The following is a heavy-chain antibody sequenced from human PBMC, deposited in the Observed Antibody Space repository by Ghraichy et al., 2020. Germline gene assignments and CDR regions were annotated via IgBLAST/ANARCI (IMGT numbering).Heavy chain of an antibody. V-gene: IGHV1-24*01. CDR3: ATDGIAAAGDFDY. D-gene: IGHD6-13*01. Sequence: ASVKGSCKVSGYTLTELSMHWVRQAPGKGLEWMGGFDPEDGETIYAQKFQGRVTMTEDTSTDTAYMELSSLRSEDTAVYYCATDGIAAAGDFDYWGQGTLVTVSS. CDR1: GYTLTELS. CDR2: FDPEDGET. J-gene: IGHJ4*02.